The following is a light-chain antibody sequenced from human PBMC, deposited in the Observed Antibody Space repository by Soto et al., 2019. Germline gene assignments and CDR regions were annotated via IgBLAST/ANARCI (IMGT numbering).Light chain of an antibody. J-gene: IGLJ2*01. V-gene: IGLV1-40*01. CDR2: ANN. CDR1: SSNIGAGYD. Sequence: QSVLTQPPSVSGAPGQRVTISCTGRSSNIGAGYDVHWYQQLPGTAPKLLIYANNNRPSGVPDRFSGSKSGTSASLASTGLQAEDEADYYCQSYDSSLSGHVVFGGGTKLTVL. CDR3: QSYDSSLSGHVV.